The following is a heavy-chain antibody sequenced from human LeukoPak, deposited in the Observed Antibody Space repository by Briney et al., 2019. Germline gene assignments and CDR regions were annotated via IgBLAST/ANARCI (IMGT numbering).Heavy chain of an antibody. Sequence: ASVKVSCRASGYTFTGYYMHWVRQAPGQGLEWMGWINPNSGGTNYAQKFQGRVTMTRDTSISTAYMVLNRLRSDDTAVYYCAREYYYGSGNYYNRIDYWGQGTLVTVSS. J-gene: IGHJ4*02. D-gene: IGHD3-10*01. CDR2: INPNSGGT. CDR1: GYTFTGYY. CDR3: AREYYYGSGNYYNRIDY. V-gene: IGHV1-2*02.